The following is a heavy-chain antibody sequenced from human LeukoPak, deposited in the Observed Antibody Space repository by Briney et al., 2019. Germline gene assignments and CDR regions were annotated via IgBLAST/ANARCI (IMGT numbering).Heavy chain of an antibody. Sequence: GASVKVSCKASGYTFTSYYMHWVRQAPGEGLEWMGIINPSGGSTSYAQKFQGRVTMTTDTSTSTAYMELRSLRSDDTAVYYCARTPYYDILTGYHYTLYYYYYYMDVWGKGTTVTISS. V-gene: IGHV1-46*01. CDR3: ARTPYYDILTGYHYTLYYYYYYMDV. CDR2: INPSGGST. J-gene: IGHJ6*03. D-gene: IGHD3-9*01. CDR1: GYTFTSYY.